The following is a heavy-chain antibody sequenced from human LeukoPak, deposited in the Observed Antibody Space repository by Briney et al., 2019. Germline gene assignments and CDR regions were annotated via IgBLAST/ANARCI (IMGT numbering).Heavy chain of an antibody. CDR2: INPNSGGT. CDR3: ARVGGRSAAAARGIAY. Sequence: ASVKVSCKASGYTFTGYYMHWVRQAPGQGLEWMGWINPNSGGTNYAQKFQGRVTMTRDTSISTAYMELSRLRSDDTAVYYCARVGGRSAAAARGIAYWGQGTLVNVSS. V-gene: IGHV1-2*02. J-gene: IGHJ4*02. D-gene: IGHD6-25*01. CDR1: GYTFTGYY.